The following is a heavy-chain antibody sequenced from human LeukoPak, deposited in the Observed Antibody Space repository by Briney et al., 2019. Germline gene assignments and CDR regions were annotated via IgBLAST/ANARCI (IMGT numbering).Heavy chain of an antibody. CDR3: AKDLRVSMTTVTNYYFDY. V-gene: IGHV3-30*02. CDR1: GFTFSSYG. CDR2: IRYDGSNK. Sequence: GGSLRLSCAASGFTFSSYGMHWVRQAPGKGLEWVAFIRYDGSNKYYADSVKGRFTISRDNSKNTLYLQMNSLRAEDTAVYHCAKDLRVSMTTVTNYYFDYWAREPWSPSPQ. J-gene: IGHJ4*02. D-gene: IGHD4-17*01.